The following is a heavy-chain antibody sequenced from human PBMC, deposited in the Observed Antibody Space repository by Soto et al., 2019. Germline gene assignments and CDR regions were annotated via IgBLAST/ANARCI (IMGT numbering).Heavy chain of an antibody. CDR1: GFLFSRFG. V-gene: IGHV3-33*02. J-gene: IGHJ4*02. D-gene: IGHD1-1*01. Sequence: QVQLVESGGAVVQPGTSLRLSCAASGFLFSRFGMHWVRQAPGKGLEWVAVIVSHGGKIGYAESVRGRFTLARDNSRNRLFLEMRRLRVEATDMYYCASDDDLWADNGIDCWCQVTLVTVTS. CDR3: ASDDDLWADNGIDC. CDR2: IVSHGGKI.